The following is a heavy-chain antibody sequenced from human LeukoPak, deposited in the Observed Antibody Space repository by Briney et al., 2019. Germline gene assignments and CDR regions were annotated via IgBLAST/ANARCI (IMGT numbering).Heavy chain of an antibody. CDR2: IKQDGSEK. CDR1: GFTFSSYW. CDR3: ARIEYSSSSPEDY. J-gene: IGHJ4*02. Sequence: GGSLRLSCAASGFTFSSYWMSWVRQAPGKGLEWVANIKQDGSEKYYVDSVKGRFTISRDNAKNTLYLQMNSLRAEDTAVYYCARIEYSSSSPEDYWGQGTLVTVSS. V-gene: IGHV3-7*01. D-gene: IGHD6-6*01.